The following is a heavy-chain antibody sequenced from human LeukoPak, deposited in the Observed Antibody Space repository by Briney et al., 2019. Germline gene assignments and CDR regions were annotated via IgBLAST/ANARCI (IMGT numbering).Heavy chain of an antibody. CDR1: GFTFSSYA. CDR2: ISGSGGST. J-gene: IGHJ4*02. V-gene: IGHV3-23*01. CDR3: AKISSGRPYYFDY. D-gene: IGHD6-19*01. Sequence: GGSLRLSCAASGFTFSSYAMSWVRQAPGKGLEWVSAISGSGGSTYYADSVKGRFTISRDNSKNTLYLQMNSLRAEDTAIYYCAKISSGRPYYFDYWGQGTLVTVSS.